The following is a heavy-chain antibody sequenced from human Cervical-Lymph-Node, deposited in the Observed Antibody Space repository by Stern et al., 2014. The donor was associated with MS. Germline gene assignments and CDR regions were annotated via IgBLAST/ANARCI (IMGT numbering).Heavy chain of an antibody. D-gene: IGHD3-16*01. Sequence: EMQLVESGGGLVQPGGSLRLSCAASGFTFSTSGMHWVRQAPGKGLVLVQHINSDGSKIKDADSVKGRFTVSRDNAKNTLFLQMNRLRGGDTSVYYCARGDPLGAYWGRGTLVTVSS. CDR2: INSDGSKI. J-gene: IGHJ4*02. V-gene: IGHV3-74*03. CDR1: GFTFSTSG. CDR3: ARGDPLGAY.